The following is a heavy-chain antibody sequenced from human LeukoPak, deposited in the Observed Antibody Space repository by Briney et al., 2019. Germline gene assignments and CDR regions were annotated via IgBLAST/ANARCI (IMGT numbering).Heavy chain of an antibody. CDR3: AKDRIKGFTIWGYYFDY. J-gene: IGHJ4*02. V-gene: IGHV4-39*02. Sequence: SETLSLTCTVSGGSISSSSYYWGWIRQPPGKGLEWIGSIYYSGSTYYNPSLKSRVTISVDTSKNQFSLKLSSVTAADTAVYYCAKDRIKGFTIWGYYFDYWGQGTLVTVSS. CDR2: IYYSGST. CDR1: GGSISSSSYY. D-gene: IGHD3-9*01.